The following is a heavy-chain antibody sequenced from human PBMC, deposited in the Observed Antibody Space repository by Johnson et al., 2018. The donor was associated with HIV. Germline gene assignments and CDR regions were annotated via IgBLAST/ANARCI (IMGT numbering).Heavy chain of an antibody. D-gene: IGHD6-13*01. V-gene: IGHV3-30*03. CDR1: GFTFSNYG. Sequence: QVQLVESGGGVVQPGRSLRLSCAASGFTFSNYGMHWVRQAPGKGLEWVAVISYDGSNEYYAEFVKGRFTISRDNSKNTLYLQMNSLRAGDTAVYYGARHKGQQYDTFDIWGQGTMVTFSS. CDR2: ISYDGSNE. J-gene: IGHJ3*02. CDR3: ARHKGQQYDTFDI.